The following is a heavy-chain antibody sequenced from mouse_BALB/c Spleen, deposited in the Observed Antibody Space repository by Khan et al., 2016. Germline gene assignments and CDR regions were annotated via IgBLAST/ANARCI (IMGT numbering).Heavy chain of an antibody. J-gene: IGHJ2*01. CDR1: GYSITSAFA. CDR3: SRSGNYFDY. Sequence: EVQLQESGPGLVKLSQSLSLTCTVTGYSITSAFAWNWIRQFPGNKLEWMGYISSSGITGYNPSLKSRISITRDTSKNQFFLQLISVTTEDSATYYCSRSGNYFDYWGQGTTLAVSS. V-gene: IGHV3-2*02. D-gene: IGHD1-1*02. CDR2: ISSSGIT.